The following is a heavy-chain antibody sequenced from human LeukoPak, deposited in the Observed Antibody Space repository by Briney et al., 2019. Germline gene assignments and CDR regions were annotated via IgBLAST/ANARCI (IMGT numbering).Heavy chain of an antibody. J-gene: IGHJ5*02. Sequence: ASVKVSCKASGYTFTSYDINWVRQATGQGLEWMGWMNPNSGNTGYAQKFQGRVTMTRNTSISTSYMELSSMRSEDTAVYYCARVTRLYSSSWYRPRGENWFDPWGQGTLVTVSS. CDR2: MNPNSGNT. D-gene: IGHD6-13*01. CDR3: ARVTRLYSSSWYRPRGENWFDP. CDR1: GYTFTSYD. V-gene: IGHV1-8*01.